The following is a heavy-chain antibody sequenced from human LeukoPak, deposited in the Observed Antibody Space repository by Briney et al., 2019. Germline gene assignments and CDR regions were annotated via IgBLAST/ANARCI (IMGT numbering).Heavy chain of an antibody. CDR3: AKGLAVAGHFDY. CDR1: GFTFSSHA. J-gene: IGHJ4*02. Sequence: GGSLRLSCAASGFTFSSHAMSWVRQAPGKGLEWVSAISGSGGSTYYANSVKGRFTISRDKSKDTLYLQMNSLRAEDTAVYYCAKGLAVAGHFDYWGQGTLVTVSS. D-gene: IGHD6-19*01. CDR2: ISGSGGST. V-gene: IGHV3-23*01.